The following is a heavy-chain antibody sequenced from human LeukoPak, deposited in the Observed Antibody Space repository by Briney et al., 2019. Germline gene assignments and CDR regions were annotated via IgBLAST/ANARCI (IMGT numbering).Heavy chain of an antibody. D-gene: IGHD3-22*01. J-gene: IGHJ3*02. V-gene: IGHV4-59*01. CDR3: ARLSHPYYYDSRDI. CDR2: IYYSGST. Sequence: SETLSLTCTVSGGSISSYYWSWIRQPPGKGLEWIGYIYYSGSTNYNPSLKSRVTISVDTSKNQFSLKLSSVTAAVTAVYYCARLSHPYYYDSRDIWGQGTMVTVSS. CDR1: GGSISSYY.